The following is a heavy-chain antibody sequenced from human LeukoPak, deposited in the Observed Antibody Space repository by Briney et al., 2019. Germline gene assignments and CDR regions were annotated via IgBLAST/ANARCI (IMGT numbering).Heavy chain of an antibody. CDR2: ISYDGSNK. D-gene: IGHD3-10*01. CDR1: GFTFSSYV. CDR3: ARERWFGEADEVGAFDI. V-gene: IGHV3-30*04. Sequence: GRSLRLSCAASGFTFSSYVMHWVRQAPGKGLEWVAVISYDGSNKYYADSVKGRFTISRDNSKNTLYLQMNSLRAEDTAVYYCARERWFGEADEVGAFDIWGQGTMVTVSS. J-gene: IGHJ3*02.